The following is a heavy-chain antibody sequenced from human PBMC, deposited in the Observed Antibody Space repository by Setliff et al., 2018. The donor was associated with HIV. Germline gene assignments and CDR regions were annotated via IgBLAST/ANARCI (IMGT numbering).Heavy chain of an antibody. D-gene: IGHD2-2*01. J-gene: IGHJ3*02. CDR1: GGSFSNYY. CDR3: AGQDIGAVPALGAFDI. V-gene: IGHV4-34*01. Sequence: SETLSLTCAVYGGSFSNYYWSWIRQPPGKGLEWIGEINHSGSTNYNPSLKSRVTISVDTSKNQFSLKLSSVTAADTAVYYCAGQDIGAVPALGAFDIWGQGTMVTVSS. CDR2: INHSGST.